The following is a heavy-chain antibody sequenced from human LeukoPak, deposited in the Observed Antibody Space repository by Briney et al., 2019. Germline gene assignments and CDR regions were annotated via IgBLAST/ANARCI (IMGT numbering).Heavy chain of an antibody. CDR2: IYSSGST. V-gene: IGHV4-59*01. CDR3: ARVGGIPLGAFDI. Sequence: SETLSLTCTVSGGSISSYYWSWIRQPPGKGLEWIGYIYSSGSTNYNPSLKSRLTISVDASKNQFSLKLTSVTAADTAVYYCARVGGIPLGAFDIWGQGTTVTVSP. J-gene: IGHJ3*02. D-gene: IGHD3-10*01. CDR1: GGSISSYY.